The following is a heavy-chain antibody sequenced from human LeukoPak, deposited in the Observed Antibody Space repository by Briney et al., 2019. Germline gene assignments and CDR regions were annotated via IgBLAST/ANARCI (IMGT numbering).Heavy chain of an antibody. Sequence: ASVKVSCKASGYTFTGYYMHWVRQAPGQGLEWMGWINPNSGGTNYAQKFQGRVTMTRDTSISTAYMELSSLRSEDTAVYYCARVQPQNYDSSGYPETFDIWGQGTMVTVSS. CDR2: INPNSGGT. CDR3: ARVQPQNYDSSGYPETFDI. D-gene: IGHD3-22*01. V-gene: IGHV1-2*02. CDR1: GYTFTGYY. J-gene: IGHJ3*02.